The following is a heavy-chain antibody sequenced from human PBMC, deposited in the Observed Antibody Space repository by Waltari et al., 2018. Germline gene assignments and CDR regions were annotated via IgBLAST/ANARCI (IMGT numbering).Heavy chain of an antibody. D-gene: IGHD2-8*02. CDR3: ARRCTGGVCPNDL. CDR2: GSAYNSNT. Sequence: VQLVQSGAEVKKPGASVKVSCKASGYAFTSYGISWVRPAPGKGLEGMGWGSAYNSNTNEEQKLQGRVTMATDTSTRTAYMERRGLRADDTAVYYGARRCTGGVCPNDLWGRGTLVTVSS. V-gene: IGHV1-18*01. CDR1: GYAFTSYG. J-gene: IGHJ2*01.